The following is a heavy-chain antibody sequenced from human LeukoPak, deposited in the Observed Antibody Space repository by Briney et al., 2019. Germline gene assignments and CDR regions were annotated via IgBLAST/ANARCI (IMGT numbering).Heavy chain of an antibody. Sequence: SETLSLTCTVSGGSISSGGYYWSWIRQHPGKGLEWIGYIYYGGSTYYNPSLKSRVTISVDTSKNQFSLKLSSVTAADTAVYYCARGYCSSTSCYEGDYFDYWGQGTLVTVSS. V-gene: IGHV4-61*08. CDR3: ARGYCSSTSCYEGDYFDY. CDR2: IYYGGST. CDR1: GGSISSGGYY. J-gene: IGHJ4*02. D-gene: IGHD2-2*01.